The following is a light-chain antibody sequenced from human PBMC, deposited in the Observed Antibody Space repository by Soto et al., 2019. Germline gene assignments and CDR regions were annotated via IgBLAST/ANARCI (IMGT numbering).Light chain of an antibody. CDR1: QSVSSN. V-gene: IGKV3-11*01. Sequence: EIVMTQSPATLSVSPGERATLSCRASQSVSSNLAWYQQKPGQAPRLLVFDTSNRATGIPARFSGSGSGTDFTLTISSLEPEDFAVYYCQQRRELFTFGGGTKVEIK. J-gene: IGKJ4*01. CDR3: QQRRELFT. CDR2: DTS.